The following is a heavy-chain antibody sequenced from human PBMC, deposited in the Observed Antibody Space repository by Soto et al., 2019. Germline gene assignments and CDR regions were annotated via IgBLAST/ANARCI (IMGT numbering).Heavy chain of an antibody. CDR2: INPSGGST. V-gene: IGHV1-46*01. Sequence: ASVKVSCKASGYTFTSYYMHWVRQAPGQGLEWMGIINPSGGSTSYAQKFQGRVTMTRDTSTSTVYMELSSLRSEDTAVYYCARENTMIVVVITTSAFDYWGQGTLVTV. CDR3: ARENTMIVVVITTSAFDY. J-gene: IGHJ4*02. CDR1: GYTFTSYY. D-gene: IGHD3-22*01.